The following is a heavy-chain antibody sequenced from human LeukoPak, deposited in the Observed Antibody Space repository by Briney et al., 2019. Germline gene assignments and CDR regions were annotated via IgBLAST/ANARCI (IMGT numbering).Heavy chain of an antibody. CDR1: GFSFDDHG. D-gene: IGHD1-26*01. V-gene: IGHV3-21*06. CDR2: TTSSSSYI. Sequence: GGSLRLSCAASGFSFDDHGMNWVRHAPGKGLEWISSTTSSSSYIYYADSVKGRFTISRDNAKNSLYLQMNSLSPDDTAVYFCARDPYSGNYGDYYYYYMDVWGKGTTVTISS. J-gene: IGHJ6*03. CDR3: ARDPYSGNYGDYYYYYMDV.